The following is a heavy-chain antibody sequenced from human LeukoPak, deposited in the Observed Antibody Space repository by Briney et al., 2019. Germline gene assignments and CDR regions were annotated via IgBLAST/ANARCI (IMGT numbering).Heavy chain of an antibody. CDR1: GFTFSSYS. J-gene: IGHJ6*03. V-gene: IGHV3-21*01. CDR2: ISSSSSYI. Sequence: GSLRLYSAASGFTFSSYSMNWVRQAPGKGLEWVSSISSSSSYIYYADSVKGRFTISRDNAKNSLYLQMNSLRAEDTAVYYCARIPHYYYYMDVWGKGTTVTVSS. CDR3: ARIPHYYYYMDV.